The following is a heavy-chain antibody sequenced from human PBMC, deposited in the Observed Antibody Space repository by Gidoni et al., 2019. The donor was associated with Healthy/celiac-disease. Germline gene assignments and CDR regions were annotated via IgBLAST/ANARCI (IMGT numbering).Heavy chain of an antibody. J-gene: IGHJ6*02. CDR3: AKGPICSSTSCYSRNYYGMDV. CDR2: ISGSGGST. CDR1: GFTFSSYA. D-gene: IGHD2-2*01. V-gene: IGHV3-23*01. Sequence: EVQLLESGGGLVQPGGSLRLSCAASGFTFSSYAMSWVRQAPGKGLEWVSAISGSGGSTYYADSVKGRFTISRDNSKNTLYLQMNSLRAEDTAVYYCAKGPICSSTSCYSRNYYGMDVWGQGTTVTVSS.